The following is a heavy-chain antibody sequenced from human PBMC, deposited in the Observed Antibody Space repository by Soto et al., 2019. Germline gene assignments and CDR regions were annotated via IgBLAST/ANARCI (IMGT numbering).Heavy chain of an antibody. CDR3: ARDGIAAAGTSWFDP. V-gene: IGHV1-3*05. Sequence: QVQLVQSGAEEKEPGASVKVSCKASGYTFTSHAMHWVRQAPGQRLEWMGWINAGNGNTKYSQKFQGRVTITTDTSASTAYMELSSLRSVDTAVYYCARDGIAAAGTSWFDPWGQGTLVTVSS. CDR2: INAGNGNT. CDR1: GYTFTSHA. D-gene: IGHD6-13*01. J-gene: IGHJ5*02.